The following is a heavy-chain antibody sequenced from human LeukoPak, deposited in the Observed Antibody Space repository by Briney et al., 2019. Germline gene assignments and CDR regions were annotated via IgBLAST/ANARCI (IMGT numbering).Heavy chain of an antibody. CDR1: GFTFSSYA. J-gene: IGHJ4*02. D-gene: IGHD2-8*02. CDR3: AKVPGAREGWYFDY. V-gene: IGHV3-64*01. CDR2: ISSNGGST. Sequence: GGSLRLSCAASGFTFSSYAMHWVRQAPGKGLEYVSAISSNGGSTYYANSVKGRFTISRDNSKNTLYLQMGSLRAEDMAVYYCAKVPGAREGWYFDYWGQGTLVTVSS.